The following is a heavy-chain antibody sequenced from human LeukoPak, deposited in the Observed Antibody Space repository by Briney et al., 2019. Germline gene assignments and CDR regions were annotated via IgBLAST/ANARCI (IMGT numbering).Heavy chain of an antibody. CDR1: GGSISSGSYY. Sequence: SETLSLTCTVSGGSISSGSYYWSWIRQPAGKGLEWIGRIYTSGSTNYNPSLKSRVTISVGTSKNQFSLKLSSVTAADTAVYYCARGPTYYDFWSGYPYYYYYMDVWGKGTTVTVSS. CDR3: ARGPTYYDFWSGYPYYYYYMDV. CDR2: IYTSGST. J-gene: IGHJ6*03. D-gene: IGHD3-3*01. V-gene: IGHV4-61*02.